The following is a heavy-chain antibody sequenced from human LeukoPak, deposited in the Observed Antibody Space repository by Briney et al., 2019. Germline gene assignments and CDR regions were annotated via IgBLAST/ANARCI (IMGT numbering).Heavy chain of an antibody. Sequence: GGSLRLSCAGSGFMFNGYWMQWVRQVPGKGLVWVARISDDGRRTTYADFVKGRFTLSRDNFKNTLSLQMNSLRAEDTAVYYCVRDRDWGFDYWGQGTLVTVSS. CDR3: VRDRDWGFDY. CDR2: ISDDGRRT. D-gene: IGHD3/OR15-3a*01. V-gene: IGHV3-74*01. CDR1: GFMFNGYW. J-gene: IGHJ4*02.